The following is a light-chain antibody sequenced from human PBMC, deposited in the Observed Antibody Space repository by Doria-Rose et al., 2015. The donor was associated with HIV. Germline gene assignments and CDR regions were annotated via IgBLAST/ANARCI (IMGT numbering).Light chain of an antibody. CDR1: QRVRSSY. CDR2: DAS. Sequence: TQSPGTLSLSPGERATLSCRASQRVRSSYLAWYQQKPGQAPRLLICDASTRATGIPDRFSGSGSGTDFTLTISRLEPEDVAVYYCQQYGTSRGTFGQGTRLEIK. V-gene: IGKV3-20*01. CDR3: QQYGTSRGT. J-gene: IGKJ5*01.